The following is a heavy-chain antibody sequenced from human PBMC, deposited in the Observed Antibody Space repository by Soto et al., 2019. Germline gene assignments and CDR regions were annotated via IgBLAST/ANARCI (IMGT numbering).Heavy chain of an antibody. CDR2: IDPSDSYT. CDR3: AILPRRGGIQLWLRSGVYGMDV. J-gene: IGHJ6*02. D-gene: IGHD5-18*01. CDR1: GYSFTSYW. Sequence: PGESLKISCKGSGYSFTSYWISWVRQMPGKGLEWMGRIDPSDSYTNYSPSFQGHVTISADKSISTAYLQWSSLKASDTAMYYCAILPRRGGIQLWLRSGVYGMDVWGQGTTVTVSS. V-gene: IGHV5-10-1*01.